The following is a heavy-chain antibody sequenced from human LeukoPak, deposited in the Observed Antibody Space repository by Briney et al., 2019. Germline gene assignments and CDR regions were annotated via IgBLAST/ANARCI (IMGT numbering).Heavy chain of an antibody. CDR2: ISAYNGNT. CDR3: ARGGPTARLITFGGVTDY. Sequence: GASVKVSCKASGYTFSNYGISWVRQAPGQGLEWMGWISAYNGNTEYAQIFQGRVTMTTDTSTTTAYMELRSLTSDDTAVYYCARGGPTARLITFGGVTDYWGQGTLVTVSS. D-gene: IGHD3-16*01. J-gene: IGHJ4*02. CDR1: GYTFSNYG. V-gene: IGHV1-18*01.